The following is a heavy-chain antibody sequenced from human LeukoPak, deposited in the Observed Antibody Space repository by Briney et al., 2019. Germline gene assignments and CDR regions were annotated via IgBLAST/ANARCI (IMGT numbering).Heavy chain of an antibody. CDR3: ARVPYSSSTQSAFDI. J-gene: IGHJ3*02. Sequence: GGSLRLSCTASGFSFRSYTMNWVRQTLGKGLEWVSSISSSSIYIYYADSVKGRFTISRDNAKNSLYLQMNTLRAEDTAVYYCARVPYSSSTQSAFDIWGQGTMVTVSS. CDR1: GFSFRSYT. D-gene: IGHD6-6*01. V-gene: IGHV3-21*01. CDR2: ISSSSIYI.